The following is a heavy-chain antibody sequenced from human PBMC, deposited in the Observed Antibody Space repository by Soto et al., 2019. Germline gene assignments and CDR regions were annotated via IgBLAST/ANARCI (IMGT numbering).Heavy chain of an antibody. V-gene: IGHV3-33*01. D-gene: IGHD5-18*01. J-gene: IGHJ6*02. CDR3: ARDRAGYNDYYYGMDV. CDR1: EFTFSIYG. Sequence: GGSLRLSCAASEFTFSIYGMHWVRQAPGKGLEWVAVVWYDGSKKYYLDSVRGRFTISRDNSKSMMYLEMSSLRAEDTAVYYCARDRAGYNDYYYGMDVWGQGTTVTVSS. CDR2: VWYDGSKK.